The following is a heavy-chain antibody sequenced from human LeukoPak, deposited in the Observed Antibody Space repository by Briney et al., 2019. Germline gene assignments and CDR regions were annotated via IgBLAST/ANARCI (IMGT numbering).Heavy chain of an antibody. V-gene: IGHV1-69*01. CDR1: GGTFSSYA. CDR3: ARGTTVTPYSFGS. D-gene: IGHD4-17*01. CDR2: IIPIFGTT. J-gene: IGHJ4*02. Sequence: SVKVSCKSSGGTFSSYAISWVRHPPGQGVECMGGIIPIFGTTNYAQKFQGRATITADASTSTASIELSTLRSEDTAVYYCARGTTVTPYSFGSWGQGSLVTVSS.